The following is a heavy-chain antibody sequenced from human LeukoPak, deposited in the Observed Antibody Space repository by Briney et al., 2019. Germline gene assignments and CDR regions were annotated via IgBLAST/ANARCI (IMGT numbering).Heavy chain of an antibody. CDR3: AKVWIVVAANDAFDI. CDR1: GFTFDDYA. CDR2: ISWNSGSI. Sequence: PGGSLRLSCAASGFTFDDYAMHWVRQAPGKGLEWVSGISWNSGSIGYADSVKGRFTISRDNAKNSLYLQMNSLRAEDTALYYCAKVWIVVAANDAFDIWGQGAMVTVSS. V-gene: IGHV3-9*01. J-gene: IGHJ3*02. D-gene: IGHD2-15*01.